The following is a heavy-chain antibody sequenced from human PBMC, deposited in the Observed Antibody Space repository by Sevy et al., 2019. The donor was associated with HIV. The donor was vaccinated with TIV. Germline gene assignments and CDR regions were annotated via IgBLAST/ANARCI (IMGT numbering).Heavy chain of an antibody. CDR2: IRSEAYGGTT. CDR3: TRDKNPPLDY. CDR1: GFTFGDYA. V-gene: IGHV3-49*03. J-gene: IGHJ4*02. Sequence: GGSLRLTCTGSGFTFGDYAMSWFRQAPGRGLEWVGFIRSEAYGGTTAYAASVEGRFTISRDDSKSVAYLQMNSLKTEDTAVYYCTRDKNPPLDYWSQGTLVTVSS.